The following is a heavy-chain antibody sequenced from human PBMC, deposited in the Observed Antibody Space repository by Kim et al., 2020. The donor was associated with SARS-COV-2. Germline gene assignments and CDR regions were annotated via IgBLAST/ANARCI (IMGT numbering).Heavy chain of an antibody. CDR3: ARVRRSGGYYFYYGMDV. D-gene: IGHD6-19*01. V-gene: IGHV3-21*01. J-gene: IGHJ6*02. CDR1: GFTFSSYS. Sequence: GGSLRLSCAASGFTFSSYSMNWVRQAPGKGLEWVSSISSSSSYIYYADSVKGRFTISRDNAKNSLYLQMNSLRAEDTAVYYCARVRRSGGYYFYYGMDVWGQGTTVTASS. CDR2: ISSSSSYI.